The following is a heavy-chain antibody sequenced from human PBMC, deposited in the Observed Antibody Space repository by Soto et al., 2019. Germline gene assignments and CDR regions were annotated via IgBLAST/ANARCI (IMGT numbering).Heavy chain of an antibody. V-gene: IGHV3-21*01. J-gene: IGHJ4*02. CDR2: ITSSTGYI. CDR1: GFTFRSNS. Sequence: EVQLVESGGGLVKPGGSLRLSCAASGFTFRSNSMNWVRQAPGKGLEWVSSITSSTGYIDYADSVKGRFTISRDNAKNSLYLQMNSLRAEDTAVYYRARMRGSYDFDYWGQGTLVTVSS. CDR3: ARMRGSYDFDY. D-gene: IGHD1-26*01.